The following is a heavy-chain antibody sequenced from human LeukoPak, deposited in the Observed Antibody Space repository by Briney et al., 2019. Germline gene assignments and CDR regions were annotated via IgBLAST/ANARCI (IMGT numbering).Heavy chain of an antibody. J-gene: IGHJ5*02. CDR1: GFTFSSYW. Sequence: PGGSLRLSCAASGFTFSSYWMSWVRQAPGKGLEWVANIKQDGSEKYYVDSVKGRFTISRDNAKNSLYLQMNSLRAEDTAVYYCARCLRCGFGELFQGNWFDPWGQGTLVTVSS. D-gene: IGHD3-10*01. CDR2: IKQDGSEK. CDR3: ARCLRCGFGELFQGNWFDP. V-gene: IGHV3-7*01.